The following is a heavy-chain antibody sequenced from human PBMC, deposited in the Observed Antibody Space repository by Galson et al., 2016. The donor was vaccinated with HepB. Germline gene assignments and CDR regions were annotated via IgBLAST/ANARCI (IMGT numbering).Heavy chain of an antibody. CDR1: GDSGPSNSAA. J-gene: IGHJ5*02. CDR2: TYYRSKWYN. D-gene: IGHD2/OR15-2a*01. Sequence: CAISGDSGPSNSAAWTWIRQSPLRGLEWLGRTYYRSKWYNDYAVSVKSRISLHPDTSKNQFSLQLNSVTPEDTAVYYCARVRCSTFRCQNWFDPWGQGTLVTVSS. V-gene: IGHV6-1*01. CDR3: ARVRCSTFRCQNWFDP.